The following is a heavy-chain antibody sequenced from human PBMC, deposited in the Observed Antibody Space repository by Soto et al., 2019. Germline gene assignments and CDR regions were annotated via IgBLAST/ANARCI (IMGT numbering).Heavy chain of an antibody. CDR1: GFSLTTSGVG. D-gene: IGHD3-3*01. V-gene: IGHV2-5*02. Sequence: QITLNESGPTVVRPTETLTLTCRFSGFSLTTSGVGVGWIHQAPGKTLEMLALIYWDDDKRYSACLKSRLTITNDTSKDQVVLTVSDLDPTDTATYYCAHRVLRTVFGLVTTTAIYFDFWGQGTPVAVSS. J-gene: IGHJ4*02. CDR3: AHRVLRTVFGLVTTTAIYFDF. CDR2: IYWDDDK.